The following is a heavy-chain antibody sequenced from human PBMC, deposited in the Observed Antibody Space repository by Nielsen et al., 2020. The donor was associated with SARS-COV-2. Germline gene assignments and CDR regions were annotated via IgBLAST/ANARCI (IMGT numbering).Heavy chain of an antibody. CDR3: AGWLGY. CDR2: ISWNSGSI. V-gene: IGHV3-9*01. Sequence: SLKISCAASGFTFDDYAMHWVRQAPGKGLEWVSGISWNSGSIGYADSVKGRFTISRDNAKNSLYLQMNSLRAEDTALYYCAGWLGYWGQGTLVTVSS. CDR1: GFTFDDYA. D-gene: IGHD6-19*01. J-gene: IGHJ4*02.